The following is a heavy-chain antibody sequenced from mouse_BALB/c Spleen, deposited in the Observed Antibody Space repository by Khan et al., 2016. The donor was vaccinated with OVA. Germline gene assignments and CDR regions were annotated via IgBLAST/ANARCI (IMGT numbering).Heavy chain of an antibody. CDR3: VRDGGYYRNDGWFAY. CDR1: GYTFTSYT. V-gene: IGHV1-4*01. Sequence: VQLQESGAELARPGASVKMSCKTSGYTFTSYTIHWIKLRPGQGLEWIGYINPNNGYTNYNQKFKDKATLTADKSSTTVYMQLSSLTSDYSAIYNCVRDGGYYRNDGWFAYWGQGTLVTVSA. D-gene: IGHD2-14*01. CDR2: INPNNGYT. J-gene: IGHJ3*01.